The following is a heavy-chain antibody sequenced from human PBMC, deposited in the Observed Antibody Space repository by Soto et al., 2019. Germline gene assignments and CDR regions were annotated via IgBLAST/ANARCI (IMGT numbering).Heavy chain of an antibody. J-gene: IGHJ5*02. CDR3: ARDSGPSSGYYQYWFAP. D-gene: IGHD3-22*01. Sequence: QVQLVQSGAEVKKPGSSVKVSCKASGGTFSSYAISWVRPAPGQGLEWMGEIIRIFGTANSAQKFQGRVTITADESTSTAYMERSSLRSQDTAVYYCARDSGPSSGYYQYWFAPWGQGTPVTVSS. CDR1: GGTFSSYA. V-gene: IGHV1-69*12. CDR2: IIRIFGTA.